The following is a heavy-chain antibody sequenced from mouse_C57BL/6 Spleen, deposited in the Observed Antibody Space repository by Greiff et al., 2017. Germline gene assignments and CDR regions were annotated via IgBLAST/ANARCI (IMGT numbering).Heavy chain of an antibody. Sequence: EVQLVESGPGLVKPSQSLSLTCSVTGYSIPSGSYWNWIRQFPGTKLEWMGYISYDGSNNYNPSLKNRVTITRDTSKNQLFLKLNSVTTEDTASYYCARESTTPMDYWGQGTSVTVSS. D-gene: IGHD5-5*01. CDR1: GYSIPSGSY. V-gene: IGHV3-6*01. CDR2: ISYDGSN. CDR3: ARESTTPMDY. J-gene: IGHJ4*01.